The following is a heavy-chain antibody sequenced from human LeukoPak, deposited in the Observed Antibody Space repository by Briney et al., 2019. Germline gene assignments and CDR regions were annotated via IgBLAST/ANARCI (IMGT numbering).Heavy chain of an antibody. D-gene: IGHD2-15*01. V-gene: IGHV4-59*01. J-gene: IGHJ5*02. Sequence: SETLSLTCTVSGGSISSYYWSWIRQPPGKGLEWIGYIYYSGSTNYNPSLKSRVTISVDTSKNQFSLKLSSVTAADTAVYYCARGYCSGGSCYSNWFDPWGQGTLVTVSS. CDR1: GGSISSYY. CDR2: IYYSGST. CDR3: ARGYCSGGSCYSNWFDP.